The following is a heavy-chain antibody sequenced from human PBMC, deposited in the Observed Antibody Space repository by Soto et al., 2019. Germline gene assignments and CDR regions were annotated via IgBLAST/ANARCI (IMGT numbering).Heavy chain of an antibody. CDR3: ARSYGDYVTGYYSNGMDV. J-gene: IGHJ6*02. CDR1: GGSFSGYY. CDR2: INHSGST. V-gene: IGHV4-34*01. D-gene: IGHD4-17*01. Sequence: QVQLQQWGAGLLKTSETLSLTCAVYGGSFSGYYWNWIRQPPGKGLEWIGEINHSGSTNYDSSLKSRVTIAVDTSKNRFSLKLSSVTAADTSVYYCARSYGDYVTGYYSNGMDVWGQGTTVSVSS.